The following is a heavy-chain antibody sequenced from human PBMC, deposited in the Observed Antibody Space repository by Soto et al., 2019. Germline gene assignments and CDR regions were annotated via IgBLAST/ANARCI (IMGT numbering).Heavy chain of an antibody. V-gene: IGHV1-58*01. D-gene: IGHD1-1*01. CDR1: GFTFTSSA. CDR2: IVVGSGNT. CDR3: AADPGAGTYYYYCGMDV. J-gene: IGHJ6*02. Sequence: SVKVSCKASGFTFTSSAVQWVRQARGQRLEWIGWIVVGSGNTNYAQKFQERVTITRDMSTSTAYMELSSLRSEDTAVYYCAADPGAGTYYYYCGMDVWDQGTTVTVSS.